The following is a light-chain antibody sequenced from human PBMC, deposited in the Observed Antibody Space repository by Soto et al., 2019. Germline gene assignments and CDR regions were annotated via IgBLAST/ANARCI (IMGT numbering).Light chain of an antibody. J-gene: IGKJ4*01. CDR3: QQYDDWTIT. CDR1: ENVKCR. CDR2: DAF. Sequence: EIVMTQAPSSLSVSPGERTTLSCRASENVKCRLAWYQQKSGQAPRLLIYDAFTRATGIPARFSGSASGTEFTLTLSCLQSEDSAVYYCQQYDDWTITFGGGTKV. V-gene: IGKV3-15*01.